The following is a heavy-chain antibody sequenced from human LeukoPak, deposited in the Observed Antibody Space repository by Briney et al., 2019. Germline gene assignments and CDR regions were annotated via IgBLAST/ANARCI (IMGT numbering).Heavy chain of an antibody. V-gene: IGHV3-21*01. CDR1: GCTFSSYS. CDR2: ISSSSSYI. J-gene: IGHJ4*02. D-gene: IGHD2-21*02. CDR3: ARAGGHIVVVTAKDPFDY. Sequence: GGSLRLSCAASGCTFSSYSMNWVRQAPGKGLEWVSSISSSSSYIYYADSVKGRFTISRDNAKNSLYLQMNSLRAEDTAVYYCARAGGHIVVVTAKDPFDYWGQGTLVTVSS.